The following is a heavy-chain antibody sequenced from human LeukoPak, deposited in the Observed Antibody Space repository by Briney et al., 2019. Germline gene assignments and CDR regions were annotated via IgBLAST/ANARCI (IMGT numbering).Heavy chain of an antibody. CDR1: GFTFRSYG. V-gene: IGHV3-33*01. CDR2: IWYDGSNK. Sequence: PGGSLRLSCAASGFTFRSYGMHWVRQAPGKGLEWVAVIWYDGSNKYYVDSVKRRFTISRDNSKNTLYLQMNSLKADDTAVYYWGRGGGGGVSSMDVWGQGTTVTIS. D-gene: IGHD3-16*01. CDR3: GRGGGGGVSSMDV. J-gene: IGHJ6*02.